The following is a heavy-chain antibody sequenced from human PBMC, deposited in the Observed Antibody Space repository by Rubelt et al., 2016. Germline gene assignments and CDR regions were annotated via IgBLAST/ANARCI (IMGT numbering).Heavy chain of an antibody. J-gene: IGHJ4*02. V-gene: IGHV3-7*03. CDR3: ARGYSGTYSGFGESRAGGYYFDY. D-gene: IGHD1-26*01. CDR2: IKQDGSEK. Sequence: ANIKQDGSEKYYVDSVKGRFTISRDNAKNSLYLQMNSLRAEDTAMYYCARGYSGTYSGFGESRAGGYYFDYWGQGTLVPVSS.